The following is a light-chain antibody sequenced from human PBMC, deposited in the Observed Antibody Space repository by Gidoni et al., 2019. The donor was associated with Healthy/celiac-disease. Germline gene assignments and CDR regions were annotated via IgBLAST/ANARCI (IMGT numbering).Light chain of an antibody. Sequence: SYVLTQPPSVSVAPGQTARITCGGNNIGSKSVHWYQQKPGQAPVLVVYEDSDRASGIPGRFSGSNSGNTATLTISRVEAGDEADYYCQVWDSSSDLWVFGGGTKRTVL. J-gene: IGLJ3*02. CDR3: QVWDSSSDLWV. CDR2: EDS. CDR1: NIGSKS. V-gene: IGLV3-21*02.